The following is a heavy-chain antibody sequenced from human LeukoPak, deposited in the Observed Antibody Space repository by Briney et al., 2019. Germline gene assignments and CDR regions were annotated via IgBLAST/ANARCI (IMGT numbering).Heavy chain of an antibody. CDR3: ARRRLGYCSSTSCPSKAFDI. V-gene: IGHV4-34*01. Sequence: SETLSLTCAVYGGSFSGYYWSWIRQPPGKGLEWIGEINHSGSTNYNPSLKSRVTISVDTSKNQFSLKLSSVTAADTAVYYCARRRLGYCSSTSCPSKAFDIWGQGTMVTVS. J-gene: IGHJ3*02. CDR2: INHSGST. CDR1: GGSFSGYY. D-gene: IGHD2-2*01.